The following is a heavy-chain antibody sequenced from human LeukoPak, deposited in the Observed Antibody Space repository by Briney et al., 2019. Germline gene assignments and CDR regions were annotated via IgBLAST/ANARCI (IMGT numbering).Heavy chain of an antibody. D-gene: IGHD3-10*01. J-gene: IGHJ3*02. CDR3: AEDYYGSGTYYDYDAFDI. Sequence: GGSLRLSCAASEFTFSSYVMSWVRQAPGKGLEWVSSLDGDGRRTYYADSVKGRFTISRDNSKNTLYLQMNSLRAEDTAVYYCAEDYYGSGTYYDYDAFDIWGQGTMVTVSS. CDR1: EFTFSSYV. CDR2: LDGDGRRT. V-gene: IGHV3-23*01.